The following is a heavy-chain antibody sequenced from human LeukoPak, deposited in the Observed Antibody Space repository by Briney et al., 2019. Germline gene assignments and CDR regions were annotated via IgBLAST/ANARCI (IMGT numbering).Heavy chain of an antibody. Sequence: GGSLRLSCAPSGITLRGYAIHWVRQAPGKGLEWVAVISIDGSRQHYAESLEGRFTISRDNSKNTVSLQMSSLGTEDTALYFCARGQSGSGWSGFDRWDQGTLVTVSS. D-gene: IGHD6-19*01. CDR3: ARGQSGSGWSGFDR. CDR2: ISIDGSRQ. CDR1: GITLRGYA. V-gene: IGHV3-30*15. J-gene: IGHJ5*02.